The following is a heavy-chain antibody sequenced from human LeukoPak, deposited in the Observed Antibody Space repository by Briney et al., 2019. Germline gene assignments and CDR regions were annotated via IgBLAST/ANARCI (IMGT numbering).Heavy chain of an antibody. CDR2: INNKNSET. J-gene: IGHJ6*02. Sequence: ESVSYINNKNSETNYADSVRGRFTTSRDNAKNSLYLQMNSLRAEDTAVYYCARGHYAMDVWGQGIMVIVSS. V-gene: IGHV3-11*06. CDR3: ARGHYAMDV.